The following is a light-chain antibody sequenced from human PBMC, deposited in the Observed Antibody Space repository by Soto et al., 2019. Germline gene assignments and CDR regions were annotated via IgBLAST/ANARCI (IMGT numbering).Light chain of an antibody. J-gene: IGKJ2*02. CDR2: KTS. CDR1: QSFSTW. V-gene: IGKV1-5*03. Sequence: DIEMTQSPSTLSASIGDRATITCRASQSFSTWLAWYQQKPGKAPKLLIYKTSSLESGVPSRFSGSASGTEFILTISSLQPDDFATYCCLYYSRPPCTFGQGTELEIK. CDR3: LYYSRPPCT.